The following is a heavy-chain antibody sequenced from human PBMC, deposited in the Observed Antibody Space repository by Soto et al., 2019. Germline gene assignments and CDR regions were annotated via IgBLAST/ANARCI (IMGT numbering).Heavy chain of an antibody. CDR3: ARTRYCTRTNSYRGRNNWFDP. CDR1: GDSISSGDYY. CDR2: IYYSGST. Sequence: QVQLQESGPGLVKPSQTLSLTCTVSGDSISSGDYYWSWIRQPPGKGLEWIGYIYYSGSTYYNPSLKSRVTMSVDTSKNQFSLKLKSVTAADTAVYFCARTRYCTRTNSYRGRNNWFDPWGQGTLVTVSS. D-gene: IGHD2-2*01. V-gene: IGHV4-30-4*01. J-gene: IGHJ5*02.